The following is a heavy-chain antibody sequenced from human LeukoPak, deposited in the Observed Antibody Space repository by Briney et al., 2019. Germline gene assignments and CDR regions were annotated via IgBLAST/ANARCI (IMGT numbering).Heavy chain of an antibody. V-gene: IGHV4-34*01. CDR1: GGSFSGYY. Sequence: SETLSLTCAVYGGSFSGYYWSWIRQPPGKGLEWIGEINHSGSTNYNPSLKSRVTISVDTSKNQFSLKLSSVTAADTAVYYCARHRFYGSGSYCRGFDYWGQGTLVTVSS. J-gene: IGHJ4*02. D-gene: IGHD3-10*01. CDR3: ARHRFYGSGSYCRGFDY. CDR2: INHSGST.